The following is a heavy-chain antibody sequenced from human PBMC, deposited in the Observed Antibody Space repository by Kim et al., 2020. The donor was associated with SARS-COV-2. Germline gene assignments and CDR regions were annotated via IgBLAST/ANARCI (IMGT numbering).Heavy chain of an antibody. Sequence: SQTLSLTCAISGDSVSSNSAAWNWIRQSPSRGLEWLGRTYYRSKWYNDYAVSVKSRITINPDTSKNQFSLQLNSVTPEDTAVYYCAREEGSSSSYDYYYGMDVWGQGTTVTVSS. CDR1: GDSVSSNSAA. J-gene: IGHJ6*02. CDR2: TYYRSKWYN. D-gene: IGHD6-6*01. V-gene: IGHV6-1*01. CDR3: AREEGSSSSYDYYYGMDV.